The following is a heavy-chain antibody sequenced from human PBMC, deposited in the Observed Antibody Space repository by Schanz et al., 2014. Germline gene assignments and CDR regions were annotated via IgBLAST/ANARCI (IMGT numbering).Heavy chain of an antibody. CDR2: MNPDSGNP. J-gene: IGHJ4*02. D-gene: IGHD6-19*01. Sequence: QGQLVQSGPEVKRPGASVRVSCKASGYTFTSYDFNWVRQAPGQGLEWMGWMNPDSGNPGFAQKFRGRVTITADRSTSTAYMELSSLRSDDTAVYYCARGGYSSGWYDRDIAHFDYWGQGTLVTVSS. V-gene: IGHV1-8*01. CDR3: ARGGYSSGWYDRDIAHFDY. CDR1: GYTFTSYD.